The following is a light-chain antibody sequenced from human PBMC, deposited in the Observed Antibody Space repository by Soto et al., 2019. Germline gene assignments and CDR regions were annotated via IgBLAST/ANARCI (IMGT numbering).Light chain of an antibody. Sequence: EIVMTQSPATLSVSPGEGATLSCRASQSVGNKLAWYQQKPGQPPSLLIYDTSTRAAAVPARFSGSGSGTAFTLTITGLQSEDFAAYYCQQYYSWPLFGPGTKVEI. J-gene: IGKJ3*01. CDR3: QQYYSWPL. CDR1: QSVGNK. V-gene: IGKV3-15*01. CDR2: DTS.